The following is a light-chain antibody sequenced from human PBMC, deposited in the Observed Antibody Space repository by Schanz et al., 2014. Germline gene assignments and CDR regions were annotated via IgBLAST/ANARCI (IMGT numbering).Light chain of an antibody. V-gene: IGKV1-27*01. CDR1: QGIRNS. Sequence: DIQMTQSPSSLSASVGDRVTITCRASQGIRNSLAWYQQRPGKVPKLLIHTASTLQSGVPSRFSGSGSGTDFTLTISSLQPEDFATYYCQQLNSYPRTFGPGTKVDIK. J-gene: IGKJ3*01. CDR3: QQLNSYPRT. CDR2: TAS.